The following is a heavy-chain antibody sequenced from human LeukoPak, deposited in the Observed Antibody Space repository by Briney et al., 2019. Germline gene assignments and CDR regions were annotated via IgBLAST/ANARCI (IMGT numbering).Heavy chain of an antibody. Sequence: PSETLSLTCSVSGGSISGYYWSWIRQPPGKGLEWIGYIYYSGSTNYNPSLKSRVTISVDTSKNQFSLKLSSVTAADTAVYYCARVGIGSEKPPDYWGQGTLVTVSS. V-gene: IGHV4-59*01. J-gene: IGHJ4*02. CDR3: ARVGIGSEKPPDY. CDR2: IYYSGST. D-gene: IGHD2-21*01. CDR1: GGSISGYY.